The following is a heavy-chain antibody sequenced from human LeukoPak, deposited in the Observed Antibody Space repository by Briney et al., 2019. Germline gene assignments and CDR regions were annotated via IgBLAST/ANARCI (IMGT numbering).Heavy chain of an antibody. CDR3: ARTPRGYSYGYYFDY. J-gene: IGHJ4*02. CDR2: ISWNSGSI. V-gene: IGHV3-9*01. D-gene: IGHD5-18*01. Sequence: SGGSLRLSCAAPGFTFDDYAMHWVRQAPGKGLEWVSGISWNSGSIGYADSVKGRFTISRDNAKNSLYLQMNSLRAEDTALYYCARTPRGYSYGYYFDYWGQGTLVTVSS. CDR1: GFTFDDYA.